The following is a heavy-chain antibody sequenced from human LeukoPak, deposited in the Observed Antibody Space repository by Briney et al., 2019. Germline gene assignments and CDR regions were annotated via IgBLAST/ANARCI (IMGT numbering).Heavy chain of an antibody. V-gene: IGHV1-2*02. CDR2: INPNSGGT. J-gene: IGHJ4*02. D-gene: IGHD6-6*01. CDR3: ARARWQLVPYFYS. Sequence: ASVKDSCKASGYTFTDYYMHWVRQAPGQGLEWMGWINPNSGGTNFAQKFQGRVAMTRDTSISTAYMELGSLRSDDTAVYYCARARWQLVPYFYSWGQGTLVTVSS. CDR1: GYTFTDYY.